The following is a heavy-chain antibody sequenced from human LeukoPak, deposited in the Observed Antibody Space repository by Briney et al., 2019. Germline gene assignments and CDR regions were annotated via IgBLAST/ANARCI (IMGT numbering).Heavy chain of an antibody. CDR2: IWYDGSNK. D-gene: IGHD5-24*01. J-gene: IGHJ4*02. Sequence: GGSLRLSCAASGFTFSSYGMHWVRQAPGKGLEWVAVIWYDGSNKYYADSVKGRFTISRDNSKNTLHLQMNSLRAEDTAVYYCAGDGRDGYNYYFDYWGQGTLVTVSS. CDR3: AGDGRDGYNYYFDY. CDR1: GFTFSSYG. V-gene: IGHV3-33*01.